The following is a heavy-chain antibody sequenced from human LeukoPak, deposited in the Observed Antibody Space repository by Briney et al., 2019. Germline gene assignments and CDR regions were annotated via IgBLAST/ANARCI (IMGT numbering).Heavy chain of an antibody. CDR3: AKSGDYLWDY. CDR1: GDSISSDIW. CDR2: IYHTGST. V-gene: IGHV4-4*02. Sequence: PSGTLSLTCAVSGDSISSDIWWNWVRQPPGKGLEWIGEIYHTGSTNYSPSLRSRVTMSIDKSNNQFSLNLNSVTAADTAVYYCAKSGDYLWDYWGQGTLVTVSS. D-gene: IGHD3-16*01. J-gene: IGHJ4*02.